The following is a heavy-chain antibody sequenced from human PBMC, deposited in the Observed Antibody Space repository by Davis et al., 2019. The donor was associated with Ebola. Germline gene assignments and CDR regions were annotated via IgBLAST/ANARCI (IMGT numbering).Heavy chain of an antibody. J-gene: IGHJ4*02. Sequence: SETLSLTCTVSGGSISSSSYYWGWIRQPPGKGLEWIGSIYYSGSTYYNPSLKSRVTISVDTSKNQFSLKLSSVTAADTAVYYCARGRQWEQLVDYWGQGTLVTVSS. CDR3: ARGRQWEQLVDY. V-gene: IGHV4-39*01. D-gene: IGHD1-26*01. CDR2: IYYSGST. CDR1: GGSISSSSYY.